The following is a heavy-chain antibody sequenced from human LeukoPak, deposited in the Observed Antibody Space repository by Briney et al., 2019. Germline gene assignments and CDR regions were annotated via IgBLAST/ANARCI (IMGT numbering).Heavy chain of an antibody. D-gene: IGHD2-21*01. CDR2: INCNGGGT. CDR3: ARDYGPYPGCSWFDP. J-gene: IGHJ5*02. Sequence: ASVTVSCKASGYTFTGYYIHWVRQAPGQGLEWMGRINCNGGGTSYAQKFQGRVTMTRDTSISTAYMELDRLTSDDTAVYYCARDYGPYPGCSWFDPWGQGTLVTVSS. CDR1: GYTFTGYY. V-gene: IGHV1-2*06.